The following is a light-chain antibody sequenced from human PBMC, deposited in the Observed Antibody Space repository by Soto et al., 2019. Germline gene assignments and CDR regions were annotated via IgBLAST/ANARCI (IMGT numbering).Light chain of an antibody. Sequence: QSALTQPPSASGSPGQSVTISCTGTSSDVGSYRFVSWYQQHPGKAPKLLIYEVSKWPSGVPDRFSASTSGNTASLTVSGLQADDEADYYCISYTSDDVRYVFGTGTKLTVL. J-gene: IGLJ1*01. CDR3: ISYTSDDVRYV. CDR1: SSDVGSYRF. CDR2: EVS. V-gene: IGLV2-8*01.